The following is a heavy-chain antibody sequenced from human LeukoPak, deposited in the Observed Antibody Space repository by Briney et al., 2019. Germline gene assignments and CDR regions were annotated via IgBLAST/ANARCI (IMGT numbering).Heavy chain of an antibody. CDR2: INPNTAGT. J-gene: IGHJ5*02. V-gene: IGHV1-2*02. Sequence: ASVKVSCKASGYTFTGYYIYWLRRAPGQGLEWIGWINPNTAGTKYAQKFQGRVTMTMDMSINTAYMELSGLRSDDTAVYYCARGHLGYCTNGVCEHWFDPWGQGTLVTVSS. D-gene: IGHD2-8*01. CDR3: ARGHLGYCTNGVCEHWFDP. CDR1: GYTFTGYY.